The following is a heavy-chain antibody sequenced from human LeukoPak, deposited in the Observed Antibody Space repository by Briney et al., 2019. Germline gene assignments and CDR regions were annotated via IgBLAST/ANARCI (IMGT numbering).Heavy chain of an antibody. D-gene: IGHD3-3*01. CDR1: GYSISSAYY. J-gene: IGHJ4*02. V-gene: IGHV4-38-2*02. CDR2: IYHSGST. CDR3: AGLRFLEWLLGD. Sequence: PSGTLSLTCTVSGYSISSAYYWGWIRQPPGKGLEWIGSIYHSGSTYYNPSLKSRVTISVDTSKNQFSLKLSSVTAADTAVYYCAGLRFLEWLLGDWGQGTLVTVSS.